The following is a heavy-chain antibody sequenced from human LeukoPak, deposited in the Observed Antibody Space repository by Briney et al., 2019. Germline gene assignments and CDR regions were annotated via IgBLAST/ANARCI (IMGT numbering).Heavy chain of an antibody. J-gene: IGHJ4*02. CDR2: IKQDGNEK. V-gene: IGHV3-7*03. CDR1: GFTFSNYW. Sequence: GGSLRLSCAASGFTFSNYWMTWVRQAPGKGLEWVANIKQDGNEKYYVDSVKGRFTISRDNAKNSLYLQMNSLGAEDTALYYCARDHYDRLDYWGQGTLVTVSS. D-gene: IGHD3-22*01. CDR3: ARDHYDRLDY.